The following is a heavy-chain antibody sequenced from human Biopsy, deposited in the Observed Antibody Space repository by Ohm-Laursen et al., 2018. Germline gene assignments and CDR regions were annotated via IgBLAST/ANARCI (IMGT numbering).Heavy chain of an antibody. CDR3: ARESALKWYQSLSYFNGMDV. CDR2: ISSRSRYI. CDR1: GFIFSTYT. J-gene: IGHJ6*02. Sequence: SLRLSCTASGFIFSTYTMNRVRQAPGEGLEWVSSISSRSRYIYYADSVKGRFTISRDNAKNSLFLHMNSLRAEDPAVYYCARESALKWYQSLSYFNGMDVWGQGTTVTVSS. D-gene: IGHD2-2*01. V-gene: IGHV3-21*01.